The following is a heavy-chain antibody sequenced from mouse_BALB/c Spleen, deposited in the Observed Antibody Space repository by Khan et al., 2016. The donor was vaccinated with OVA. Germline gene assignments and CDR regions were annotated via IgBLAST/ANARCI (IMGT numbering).Heavy chain of an antibody. Sequence: EVELVESGPGLVKPSQSLSLTCTVTGYPITSDYAWNWIRQFPGNKLEWMGYISYSGITNYNPSLKSRISITRDTSKNQFFLQLNSVTTEDTATYYCARDGSRYNYAMDYWGQGTSVTVSS. D-gene: IGHD2-3*01. CDR1: GYPITSDYA. CDR2: ISYSGIT. J-gene: IGHJ4*01. CDR3: ARDGSRYNYAMDY. V-gene: IGHV3-2*02.